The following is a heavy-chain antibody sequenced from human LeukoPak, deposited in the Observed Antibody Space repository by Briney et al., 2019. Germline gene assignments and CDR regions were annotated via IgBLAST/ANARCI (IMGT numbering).Heavy chain of an antibody. V-gene: IGHV3-33*08. J-gene: IGHJ3*01. CDR2: IWHDGSNN. Sequence: GRSLRLSCAASGFTFSSYGMHWVRQAPGKGLEWVAVIWHDGSNNYYAESVKGRFIISRDNPKNTLYLQMDSLRVEDMAMYYCARDGWGGVAAFDFWGQGTMVTVSS. D-gene: IGHD3-16*01. CDR3: ARDGWGGVAAFDF. CDR1: GFTFSSYG.